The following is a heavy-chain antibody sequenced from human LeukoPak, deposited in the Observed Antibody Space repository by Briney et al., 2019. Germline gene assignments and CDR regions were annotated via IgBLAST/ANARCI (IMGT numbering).Heavy chain of an antibody. J-gene: IGHJ4*02. CDR3: VRTMITVTRFDY. Sequence: GGSLRPSCAASGFTFSTYEMNWVRQAPGKGLEWVSYISSSGNTIYYGDSVKGRFTTSRDNANNSLYLQMNSLRAEDTAVYYCVRTMITVTRFDYWGQGTLVTVSS. D-gene: IGHD4-17*01. V-gene: IGHV3-48*03. CDR1: GFTFSTYE. CDR2: ISSSGNTI.